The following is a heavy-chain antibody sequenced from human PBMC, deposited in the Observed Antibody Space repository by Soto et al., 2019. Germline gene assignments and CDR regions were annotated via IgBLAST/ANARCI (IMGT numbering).Heavy chain of an antibody. V-gene: IGHV1-69*13. CDR2: IIPIFGTA. CDR3: ARDLGITGTTMGRDWLDP. CDR1: GGTFSSYA. D-gene: IGHD1-7*01. Sequence: SVKFSCKASGGTFSSYAISWVRQAPGQGLEWMGGIIPIFGTANYAQKFQGRVTITADESTSTAYMELSSLRSEDTAVYYCARDLGITGTTMGRDWLDPWGQGTLVTVSS. J-gene: IGHJ5*02.